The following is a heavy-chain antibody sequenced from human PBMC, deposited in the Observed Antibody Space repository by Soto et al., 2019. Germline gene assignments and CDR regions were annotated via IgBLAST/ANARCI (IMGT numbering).Heavy chain of an antibody. V-gene: IGHV3-74*01. CDR3: ERDWSGPGNSAYYYYNMDV. CDR1: GFIFSNSW. CDR2: INSDGSST. J-gene: IGHJ6*03. D-gene: IGHD3-3*01. Sequence: EVQLVESGGGLVQPGGSLRLSCAASGFIFSNSWMHWVRQAPGKGLVWVSRINSDGSSTDYADSVKGRFTISRDNAKNTLYLQMNSLRAEDTALYYCERDWSGPGNSAYYYYNMDVWGKGTTVTVSS.